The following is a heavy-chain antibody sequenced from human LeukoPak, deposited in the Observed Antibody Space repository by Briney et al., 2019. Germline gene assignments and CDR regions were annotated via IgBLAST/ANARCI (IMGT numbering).Heavy chain of an antibody. CDR1: GYSISSGYY. D-gene: IGHD3-3*01. V-gene: IGHV4-38-2*02. Sequence: PSETLSLTCTVSGYSISSGYYWGWIRQPPGKGLEWIGSIYHSGSTYYNPSPKSRVTISVDTSKNQFSLKLSSVTAADTAVYYCARVGYDFWSGYPAPHYMDVWGKGTTATVSS. CDR2: IYHSGST. J-gene: IGHJ6*03. CDR3: ARVGYDFWSGYPAPHYMDV.